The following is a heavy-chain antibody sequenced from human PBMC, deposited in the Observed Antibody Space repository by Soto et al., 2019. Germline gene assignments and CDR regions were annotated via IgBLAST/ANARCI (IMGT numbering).Heavy chain of an antibody. CDR2: IYYSGST. Sequence: SETLSLTCTVSGGSISSGGYYWSWIRQHPGKGLEWIGYIYYSGSTYYNPSLKSRVTISVDTSKNQFSLKLSSVTAADTAVYYCARDAAPRYDSSGYYGYNWFDPWGQGTLDTVSS. D-gene: IGHD3-22*01. V-gene: IGHV4-31*03. CDR1: GGSISSGGYY. CDR3: ARDAAPRYDSSGYYGYNWFDP. J-gene: IGHJ5*02.